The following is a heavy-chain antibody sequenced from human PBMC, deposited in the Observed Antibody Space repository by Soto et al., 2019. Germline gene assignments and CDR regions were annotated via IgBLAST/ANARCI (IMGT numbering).Heavy chain of an antibody. V-gene: IGHV4-34*01. CDR3: ARGPGYCSSTSCYGLYYYYYYGMDV. CDR1: GGSFSGYY. D-gene: IGHD2-2*03. J-gene: IGHJ6*02. Sequence: PSETLSLTCAVYGGSFSGYYWSWIRQPPGKGLEWIGEINHSGSTNYNPSLKSRVTISVDTSKNQFSLKLSSVTAADTAVYYCARGPGYCSSTSCYGLYYYYYYGMDVWGQGTTVTSP. CDR2: INHSGST.